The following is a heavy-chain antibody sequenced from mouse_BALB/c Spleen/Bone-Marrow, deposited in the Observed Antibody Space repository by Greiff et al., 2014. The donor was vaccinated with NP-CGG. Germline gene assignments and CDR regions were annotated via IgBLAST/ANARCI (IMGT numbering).Heavy chain of an antibody. Sequence: DVKLVESGGGLVKPGGSQKLSCAASGFTLSSYAMSWVRQTPEKRLEWVASFSSGGNIYYPDSVKGRFTISRDNVRNILYLQMSSLRSEDTAMYYCARGGLVRGYGMDYWGQGTSVTVSS. CDR1: GFTLSSYA. V-gene: IGHV5-6-5*01. J-gene: IGHJ4*01. CDR3: ARGGLVRGYGMDY. CDR2: FSSGGNI. D-gene: IGHD1-1*01.